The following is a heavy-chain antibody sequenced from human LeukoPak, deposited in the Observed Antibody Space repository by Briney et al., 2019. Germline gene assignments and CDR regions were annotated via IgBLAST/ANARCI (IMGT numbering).Heavy chain of an antibody. V-gene: IGHV3-23*01. CDR1: GFTFSSYD. Sequence: GGSLRLSCAASGFTFSSYDMSWVRQAPGKGLEWVSAISGSGGSTYYADSVRGRITISRDNSKNTLYLQMNSLRAEDTAVYYCTAPYCSSTSCYFFDYWGQGTLVTVSS. J-gene: IGHJ4*02. CDR2: ISGSGGST. D-gene: IGHD2-2*01. CDR3: TAPYCSSTSCYFFDY.